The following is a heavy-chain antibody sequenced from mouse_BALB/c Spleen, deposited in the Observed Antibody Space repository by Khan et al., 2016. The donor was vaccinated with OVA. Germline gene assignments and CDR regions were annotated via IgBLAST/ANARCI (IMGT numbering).Heavy chain of an antibody. V-gene: IGHV5-9-3*01. Sequence: EVELVESGGGLVKPGGSLKLSCAASGFTFSSYAVSWVRQTPEKRLEWVATINSDGAYTYYPDSVRGRLTIPRDNAMSNLYLQMSRLRPEDTAMSYVARHNVGPFAYGGQGPL. CDR1: GFTFSSYA. CDR2: INSDGAYT. J-gene: IGHJ3*01. CDR3: ARHNVGPFAY.